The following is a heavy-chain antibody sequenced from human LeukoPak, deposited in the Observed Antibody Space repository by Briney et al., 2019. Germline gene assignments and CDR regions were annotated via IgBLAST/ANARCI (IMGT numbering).Heavy chain of an antibody. J-gene: IGHJ5*02. Sequence: GGSLRLSCAASGFTFSDYYMSWIRQAPGKGLEWVSYISSSGSTICYADSVKGRFTISRDNAKNSLYLQMNSLRAEDTAVYYCARVPRYCSGGSCYSVWFDPWGQGTLVTVSS. CDR3: ARVPRYCSGGSCYSVWFDP. CDR2: ISSSGSTI. D-gene: IGHD2-15*01. CDR1: GFTFSDYY. V-gene: IGHV3-11*01.